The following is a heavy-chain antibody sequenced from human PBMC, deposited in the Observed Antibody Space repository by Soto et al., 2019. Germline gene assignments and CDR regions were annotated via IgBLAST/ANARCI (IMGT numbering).Heavy chain of an antibody. J-gene: IGHJ4*02. D-gene: IGHD4-4*01. CDR1: GGTFSSYA. Sequence: ASVKVSCKASGGTFSSYAISWVRQAPGQGLEWMGGIIPIFGTANYAQKFQGRVTITADESTSTAYMELSSLRSEDTAVYYCARLTTVNHYFDYWGQGTLVTVSS. CDR2: IIPIFGTA. CDR3: ARLTTVNHYFDY. V-gene: IGHV1-69*13.